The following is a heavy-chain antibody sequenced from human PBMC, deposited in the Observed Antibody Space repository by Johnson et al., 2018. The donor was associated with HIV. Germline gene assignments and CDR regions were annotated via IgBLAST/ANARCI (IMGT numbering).Heavy chain of an antibody. J-gene: IGHJ3*02. Sequence: QVQLVESGGGWVKPGGSLRLSCVASGFTFRTSGMHWVRQAPGQGLEWVAVIWYDGSNKYYADSVKGRFTISWDNSENTLYLQMNSLRAEDTAVYYCARDWGLYSSGWYVDAFDIWGQGTMVTVSS. V-gene: IGHV3-30*19. CDR3: ARDWGLYSSGWYVDAFDI. CDR1: GFTFRTSG. CDR2: IWYDGSNK. D-gene: IGHD6-19*01.